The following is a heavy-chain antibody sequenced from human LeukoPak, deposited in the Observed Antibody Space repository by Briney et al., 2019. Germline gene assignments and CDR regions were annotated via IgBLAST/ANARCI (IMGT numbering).Heavy chain of an antibody. Sequence: GGSLRLSCAASGFTFSSYAMSWVRQAPGKGLEWVAVISYDGSNKYYADSVKGRFTISRDNSKNTLYLQMNSLRAEDTAVYYCARVRYYYDSSGYGEFDYWGQGTLVTVSS. CDR3: ARVRYYYDSSGYGEFDY. CDR1: GFTFSSYA. V-gene: IGHV3-30-3*01. CDR2: ISYDGSNK. J-gene: IGHJ4*02. D-gene: IGHD3-22*01.